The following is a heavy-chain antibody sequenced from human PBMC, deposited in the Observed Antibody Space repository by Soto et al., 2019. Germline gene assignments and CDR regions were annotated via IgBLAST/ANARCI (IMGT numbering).Heavy chain of an antibody. CDR1: GGSISSFY. CDR3: ARDHEVIPAAMRYFDY. CDR2: IYYSGST. Sequence: QVQLQESGPGLVKPSETLSLTCTVSGGSISSFYWSWIRQPPGKGLGWIGYIYYSGSTDYNPSLRSRVTISVDTSKNQFSLKLSSVTAADTAVYYCARDHEVIPAAMRYFDYWGQGTLVTVSS. J-gene: IGHJ4*02. D-gene: IGHD2-2*01. V-gene: IGHV4-59*01.